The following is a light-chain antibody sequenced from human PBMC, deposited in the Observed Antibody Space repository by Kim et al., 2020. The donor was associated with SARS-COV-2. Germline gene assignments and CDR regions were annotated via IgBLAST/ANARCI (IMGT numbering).Light chain of an antibody. V-gene: IGLV1-47*01. CDR2: GGK. J-gene: IGLJ2*01. Sequence: GQRVTFSCTGSRANIGSNLVSWYQHLPGAAPELLIYGGKQRPSGVPDRFSGSQSGTAASLVISGLRSEDEADYYCASWDDNLSGYLFGGGTQLTVL. CDR1: RANIGSNL. CDR3: ASWDDNLSGYL.